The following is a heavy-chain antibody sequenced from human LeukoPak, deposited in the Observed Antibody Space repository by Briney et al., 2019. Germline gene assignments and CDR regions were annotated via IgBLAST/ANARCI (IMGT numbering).Heavy chain of an antibody. CDR3: ARGTYYYDSSGRNPGAFDI. D-gene: IGHD3-22*01. CDR2: IYHSGST. CDR1: SGSISSGGYS. J-gene: IGHJ3*02. V-gene: IGHV4-30-2*01. Sequence: SETLSLTCAVSSGSISSGGYSWSWIRQPPGKGLEWIGYIYHSGSTYYNPSLKSRVTISVDRSKNQFSLKLSSVTAADTAVYYCARGTYYYDSSGRNPGAFDIWGQGTMVTVSS.